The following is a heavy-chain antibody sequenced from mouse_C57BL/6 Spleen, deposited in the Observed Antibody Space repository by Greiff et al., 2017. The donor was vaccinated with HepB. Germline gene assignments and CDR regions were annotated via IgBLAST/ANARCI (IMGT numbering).Heavy chain of an antibody. J-gene: IGHJ3*01. CDR3: ARGGYYGSRVGFAY. CDR1: GYTFTSYW. V-gene: IGHV1-55*01. D-gene: IGHD1-1*01. CDR2: IYPGSGST. Sequence: QVQLQQPGAELVKPGASVKMSCKASGYTFTSYWITWVKQRPGQGLEWIGDIYPGSGSTNYNEKFKSKATLTVDTSSSTAYMELRSLTSEDTAVYYCARGGYYGSRVGFAYWGQGTLVTVSA.